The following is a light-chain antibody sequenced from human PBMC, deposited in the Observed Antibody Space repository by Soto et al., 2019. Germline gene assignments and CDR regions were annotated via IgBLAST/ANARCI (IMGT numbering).Light chain of an antibody. CDR3: QRYGPSPAIS. CDR1: QSVSSNY. CDR2: AVS. Sequence: EAVLKQSAATRSLSPGERATLSCRASQSVSSNYLDWYQQKPGQAPRLLIYAVSSRATGIADRFSGSGSGSDFTLTISRLEPEDSAVYYCQRYGPSPAISFGQGTRLEIK. J-gene: IGKJ5*01. V-gene: IGKV3-20*01.